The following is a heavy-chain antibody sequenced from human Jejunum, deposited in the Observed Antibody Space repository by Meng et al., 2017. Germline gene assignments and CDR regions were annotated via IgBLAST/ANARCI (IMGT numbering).Heavy chain of an antibody. Sequence: QVQVQESGLGLVKPSGTLSLTGAVSGGAIGSDNWWNWVRQPPGKGLEWIGEIYHSGSTNYNPSLKSRVTILVDKSKNQFSLKLTSVTAADTAVYYCASGQLVMGFDSWGQGTLVTVSS. V-gene: IGHV4-4*02. CDR1: GGAIGSDNW. J-gene: IGHJ4*02. CDR3: ASGQLVMGFDS. D-gene: IGHD6-6*01. CDR2: IYHSGST.